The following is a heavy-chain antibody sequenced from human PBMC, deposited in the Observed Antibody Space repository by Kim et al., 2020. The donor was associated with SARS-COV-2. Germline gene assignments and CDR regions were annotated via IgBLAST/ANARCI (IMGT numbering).Heavy chain of an antibody. CDR1: GFTFSSYW. D-gene: IGHD2-2*01. J-gene: IGHJ6*02. CDR3: ARDPPSGHREIVVVPAATYYGMDV. Sequence: GGSLRLSCAASGFTFSSYWMSWVRQAPGKGLEWVANIKQDGSEKYYVDSVKGRFTISRDNAKNSLYLQMNSLRAEDTAVYYCARDPPSGHREIVVVPAATYYGMDVWGQGTTVTVSS. CDR2: IKQDGSEK. V-gene: IGHV3-7*01.